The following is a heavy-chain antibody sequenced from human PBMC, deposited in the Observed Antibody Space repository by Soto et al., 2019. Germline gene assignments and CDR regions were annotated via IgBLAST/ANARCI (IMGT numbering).Heavy chain of an antibody. D-gene: IGHD6-19*01. V-gene: IGHV4-4*02. CDR3: ARYNAVSGTYYFDY. CDR1: GGSVSSTYW. Sequence: QVELQESGPGLVKPSGTLSLTCAVSGGSVSSTYWWSWVRQPPGKGLEWIGEIYHSGSANYNPSLKRRVTISVDNSKNQFSLNLNSVTAADTAVYYCARYNAVSGTYYFDYWGQGTLVTVSS. CDR2: IYHSGSA. J-gene: IGHJ4*02.